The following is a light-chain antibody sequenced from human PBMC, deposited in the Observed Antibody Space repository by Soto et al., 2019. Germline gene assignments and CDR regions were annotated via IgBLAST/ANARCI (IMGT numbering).Light chain of an antibody. V-gene: IGLV1-44*01. CDR1: SGSIGSNS. CDR3: AAWDGSLNVYV. CDR2: TNN. J-gene: IGLJ1*01. Sequence: QYVLTQPPSASGTPGQRVTISCSGSSGSIGSNSVNWYQQLPRTAPKVLIYTNNQRPSGVPDRFSGSKSGTSASLAISGLQSEYEADYYCAAWDGSLNVYVLGTGTKLTVL.